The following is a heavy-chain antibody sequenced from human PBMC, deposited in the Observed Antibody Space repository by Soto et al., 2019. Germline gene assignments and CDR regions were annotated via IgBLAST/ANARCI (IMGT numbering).Heavy chain of an antibody. CDR3: ARALSSAAGLYFDF. Sequence: SETLSLTCTVSGGSISSYYWSWIRQPAGKGMEWIGRIHTTDGTNYNPSLKSRVTMSIDTSNNQFSLKLSSLTAADTAVYYCARALSSAAGLYFDFWGQGTLVTSPQ. D-gene: IGHD6-13*01. V-gene: IGHV4-4*07. J-gene: IGHJ4*02. CDR2: IHTTDGT. CDR1: GGSISSYY.